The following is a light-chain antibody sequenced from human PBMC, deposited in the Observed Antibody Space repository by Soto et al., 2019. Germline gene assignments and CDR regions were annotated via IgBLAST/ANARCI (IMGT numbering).Light chain of an antibody. CDR3: QQSYR. CDR1: QSISSY. J-gene: IGKJ1*01. CDR2: AAS. V-gene: IGKV1-39*01. Sequence: DIQMTQPPSSLSASVGDRVTITCRASQSISSYLNWYQQKPGKAPKLLIYAASSLQSGVPSRFSGSGSGTDFTLTISSLQPEDFATYYCQQSYRFGQGTKVEIK.